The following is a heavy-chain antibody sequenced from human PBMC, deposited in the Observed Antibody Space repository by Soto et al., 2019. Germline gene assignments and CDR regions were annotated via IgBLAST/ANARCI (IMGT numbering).Heavy chain of an antibody. CDR3: ARGKDSGSFDY. D-gene: IGHD1-26*01. CDR1: AFTFSSYG. V-gene: IGHV3-21*01. Sequence: NPGGSLRLSCAASAFTFSSYGMNWVRQAPGKGLEWVSCISGSSSHIYYADSVKGRFTISRDNAKNSVYLQMTTLRAEDTAVYYCARGKDSGSFDYWGQGTLVTVSS. CDR2: ISGSSSHI. J-gene: IGHJ4*02.